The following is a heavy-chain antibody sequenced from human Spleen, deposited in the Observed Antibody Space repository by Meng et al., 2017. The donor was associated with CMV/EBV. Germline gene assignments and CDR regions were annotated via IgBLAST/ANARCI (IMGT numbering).Heavy chain of an antibody. V-gene: IGHV3-23*01. D-gene: IGHD2-2*02. CDR1: GFTFSSYA. CDR3: AKAGTDIVEVPAAIGSYYYYGMDD. CDR2: ISGSGGST. J-gene: IGHJ6*02. Sequence: GGSLRLSCAASGFTFSSYAMSWVRQAPGKGLEWVSAISGSGGSTYYADSVKGRFTISRDNSKNTLYLQMNSLRAEDTAVYYCAKAGTDIVEVPAAIGSYYYYGMDDWGQGTTVTVSS.